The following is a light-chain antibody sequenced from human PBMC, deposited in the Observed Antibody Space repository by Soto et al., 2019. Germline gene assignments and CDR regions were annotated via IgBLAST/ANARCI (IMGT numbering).Light chain of an antibody. J-gene: IGLJ1*01. CDR2: GVT. V-gene: IGLV2-14*03. Sequence: QSALTQPTSVSGSPGQSITISCTGNRNDIGTYDYVSWYQQHPGRAPRLLIHGVTTRPSGISGRFSASKSGLTASLTISGLQPEDEADYYCSSFTSNRIYVFGPGTKVIVL. CDR1: RNDIGTYDY. CDR3: SSFTSNRIYV.